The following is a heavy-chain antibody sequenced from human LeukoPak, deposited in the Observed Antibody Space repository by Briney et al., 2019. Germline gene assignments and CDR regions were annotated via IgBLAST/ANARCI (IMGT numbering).Heavy chain of an antibody. CDR2: INPNSGGT. CDR1: GYTFTGYY. Sequence: GASVKVSCKASGYTFTGYYMHWVRQAPGQGLGWMGRINPNSGGTNYAQKFQGRVTMTRDTSISTAYMELSRLRSDDTAVYYCARYHSSSWYRANFYFDYWGQGTLVTVSS. CDR3: ARYHSSSWYRANFYFDY. D-gene: IGHD6-13*01. V-gene: IGHV1-2*06. J-gene: IGHJ4*02.